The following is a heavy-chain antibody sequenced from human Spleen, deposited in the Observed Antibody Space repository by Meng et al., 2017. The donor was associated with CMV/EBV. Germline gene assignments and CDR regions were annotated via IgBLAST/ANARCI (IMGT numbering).Heavy chain of an antibody. V-gene: IGHV4-59*01. D-gene: IGHD6-13*01. Sequence: SETLSLTCTVSGGSISSYYWSWIRQPPGKGLEWIGYIYYSGSTNYNPSLKSRVTISVDTSKNQFSLKLSSVTAADTAVYYCARDVGWGSSWYQYNWFDPWGQGTLVTVSS. CDR1: GGSISSYY. J-gene: IGHJ5*02. CDR3: ARDVGWGSSWYQYNWFDP. CDR2: IYYSGST.